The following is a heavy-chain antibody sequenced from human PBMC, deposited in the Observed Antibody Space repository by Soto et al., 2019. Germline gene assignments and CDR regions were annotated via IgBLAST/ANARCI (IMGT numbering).Heavy chain of an antibody. V-gene: IGHV1-69*02. Sequence: SVKVSCKASGGTFSSYTISWVRQAPGQGLEWMGRIIPILGIANYAQKFQGRVTITADKSTSTAYMELSSLRSEDTAVYYCARGVKDYYDSSGYYSPRNWFDPWGQGTFVTVSS. CDR3: ARGVKDYYDSSGYYSPRNWFDP. CDR1: GGTFSSYT. CDR2: IIPILGIA. J-gene: IGHJ5*02. D-gene: IGHD3-22*01.